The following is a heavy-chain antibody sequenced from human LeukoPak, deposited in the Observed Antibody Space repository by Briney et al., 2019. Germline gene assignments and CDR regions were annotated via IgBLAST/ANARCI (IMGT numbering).Heavy chain of an antibody. J-gene: IGHJ5*02. CDR2: ITPGSGGT. CDR1: GYTFTAYF. V-gene: IGHV1-2*02. D-gene: IGHD4-17*01. CDR3: ARVLRYGDYLFGWFDP. Sequence: GASVKVSCRASGYTFTAYFIHWVRQAPGQGLEWMGWITPGSGGTNYAQKFQGRVTMTTDTSTSTAYMELRSLRSDDTAVYYCARVLRYGDYLFGWFDPWGQGTLVTVSS.